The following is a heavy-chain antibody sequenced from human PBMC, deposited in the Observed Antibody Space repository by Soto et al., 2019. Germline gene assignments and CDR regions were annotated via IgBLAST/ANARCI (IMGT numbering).Heavy chain of an antibody. CDR3: ARWRVATDTFDY. J-gene: IGHJ4*02. V-gene: IGHV1-69*02. CDR2: IIPILGIA. D-gene: IGHD5-12*01. CDR1: GGTFSSYT. Sequence: QVQLVQSGDEVKKLGSSVKLSYKASGGTFSSYTISWVRQAPGQGLQWMGRIIPILGIANYAQKFQGRVTITADKSTSTAYMELSSLRSEDTAVYYCARWRVATDTFDYWGQGTLVTVSS.